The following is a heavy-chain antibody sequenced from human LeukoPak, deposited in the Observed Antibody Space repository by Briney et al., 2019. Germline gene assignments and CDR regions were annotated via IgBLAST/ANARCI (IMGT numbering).Heavy chain of an antibody. V-gene: IGHV3-7*03. CDR1: GFTFSSYW. D-gene: IGHD3-9*01. CDR3: ARGGGLDYLFNAFDI. J-gene: IGHJ3*02. CDR2: IKQDGSEK. Sequence: GGSLRLSCAASGFTFSSYWMSWVRQAPGKGLEWVANIKQDGSEKYYVDSVKGRFTISRDNAKNSLYLQMNSLRAKDTAVYYCARGGGLDYLFNAFDIWGQGTMVTVSS.